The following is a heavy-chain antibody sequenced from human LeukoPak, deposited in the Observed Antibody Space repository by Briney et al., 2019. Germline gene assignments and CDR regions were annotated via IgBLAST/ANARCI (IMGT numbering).Heavy chain of an antibody. D-gene: IGHD4-17*01. V-gene: IGHV4-34*01. J-gene: IGHJ4*02. CDR3: ARGFVAYGDYGGD. CDR2: INHSGST. Sequence: SETLSLTCAVYGGSFSGYYWSWIRQPPGKGLQWIGEINHSGSTNYNPSLKSRVTISVDTSKNQFSLKLSSVTAADTAVYYCARGFVAYGDYGGDWGQGTLVTVSS. CDR1: GGSFSGYY.